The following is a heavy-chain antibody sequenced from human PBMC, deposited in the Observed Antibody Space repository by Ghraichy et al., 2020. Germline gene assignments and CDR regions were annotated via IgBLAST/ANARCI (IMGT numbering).Heavy chain of an antibody. CDR2: INWNGGST. Sequence: GGSLRLSCAASGFTFDDYGMSWVRQAPGKGLEWVSGINWNGGSTGYADSVKGRFTISRDNAKNSLYLQMNSLRAEDTALYHCARCLGFGEEVRCVHGMDVWGQGTTVTVSS. V-gene: IGHV3-20*01. CDR3: ARCLGFGEEVRCVHGMDV. J-gene: IGHJ6*02. D-gene: IGHD3-10*01. CDR1: GFTFDDYG.